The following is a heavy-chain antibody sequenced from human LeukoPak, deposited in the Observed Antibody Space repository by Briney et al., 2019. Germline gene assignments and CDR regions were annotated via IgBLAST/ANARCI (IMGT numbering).Heavy chain of an antibody. J-gene: IGHJ4*02. V-gene: IGHV4-4*07. D-gene: IGHD5-18*01. Sequence: PSETLSLTCTVSGGSISSYYWSWIRQPAGKGLEWIGRIYTSESTNYNPSLKSRVTMSVDTSKNQFSLKLSSVTAADTAVYYCAGSGYLEGFDYWGQGTLVTVSS. CDR3: AGSGYLEGFDY. CDR2: IYTSEST. CDR1: GGSISSYY.